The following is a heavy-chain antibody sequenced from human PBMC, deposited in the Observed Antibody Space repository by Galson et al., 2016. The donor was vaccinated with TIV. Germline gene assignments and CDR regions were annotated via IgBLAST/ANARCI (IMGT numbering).Heavy chain of an antibody. J-gene: IGHJ3*02. CDR1: RFIFSNYA. CDR2: ISGSGDNT. V-gene: IGHV3-23*01. Sequence: SLRLSCAAPRFIFSNYAMNWVRQAPGKGLEWVSGISGSGDNTYYADSVKGRFTISGDNSKNTVYLQMNSLRAEDTAVYYCAKEETGDAYDIWGQGTMVTVSS. CDR3: AKEETGDAYDI. D-gene: IGHD7-27*01.